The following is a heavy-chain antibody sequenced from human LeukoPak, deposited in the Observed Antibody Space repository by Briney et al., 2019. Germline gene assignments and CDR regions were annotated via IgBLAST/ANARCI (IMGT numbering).Heavy chain of an antibody. CDR3: ARHEVDILTGYYLNWFDP. Sequence: PSETLSLTCTVSGGSISSSSYYWGWIRQPPGKGLEWIGRIYYSGSTYYNPSLKSRVTISVDTSKNQFSLKLSSVTAADTAVYYCARHEVDILTGYYLNWFDPWGQGTLVTVSS. CDR2: IYYSGST. D-gene: IGHD3-9*01. CDR1: GGSISSSSYY. V-gene: IGHV4-39*01. J-gene: IGHJ5*02.